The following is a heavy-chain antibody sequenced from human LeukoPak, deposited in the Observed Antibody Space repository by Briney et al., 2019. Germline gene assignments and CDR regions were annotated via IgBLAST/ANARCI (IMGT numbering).Heavy chain of an antibody. CDR2: ISWNSGSI. V-gene: IGHV3-20*04. D-gene: IGHD2-15*01. Sequence: GGSLRLSCVASGFTFSTYGMSWVRQAPGKGLEWVSGISWNSGSIGYADSVKGRFTISRDNAKNSLYLQMNSLRAEDTAVYYCASRGGTRLYYYYMDVWGKGTTVTVSS. J-gene: IGHJ6*03. CDR3: ASRGGTRLYYYYMDV. CDR1: GFTFSTYG.